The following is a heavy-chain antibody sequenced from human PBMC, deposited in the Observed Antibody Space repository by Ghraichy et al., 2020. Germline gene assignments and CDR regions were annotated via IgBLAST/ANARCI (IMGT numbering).Heavy chain of an antibody. CDR2: INYSGST. CDR1: GGSFSGYY. J-gene: IGHJ5*02. Sequence: SETLSLTCTVSGGSFSGYYWSWIRQPPGKGLEWIGEINYSGSTNYNPSLKSRVTISVDTSKNQFSLKLSSVTAADTAVYYCARGRRGFGTNRFDPWGQGTLVSVPS. D-gene: IGHD3-10*01. CDR3: ARGRRGFGTNRFDP. V-gene: IGHV4-34*01.